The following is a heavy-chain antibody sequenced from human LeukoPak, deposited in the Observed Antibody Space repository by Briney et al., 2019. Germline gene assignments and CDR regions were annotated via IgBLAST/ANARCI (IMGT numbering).Heavy chain of an antibody. CDR2: IIPNSGGT. V-gene: IGHV1-2*02. CDR1: GYTFTAYH. CDR3: ARVSCSGTNCYHGGFDY. Sequence: ASVKVSCKASGYTFTAYHIHWVRQAPGQGLEWMGWIIPNSGGTSYAQKFQGRVTMTRDTSINTAYMELSSLRSDDTAIYSCARVSCSGTNCYHGGFDYWGQGTLVTVSS. D-gene: IGHD2-2*01. J-gene: IGHJ4*02.